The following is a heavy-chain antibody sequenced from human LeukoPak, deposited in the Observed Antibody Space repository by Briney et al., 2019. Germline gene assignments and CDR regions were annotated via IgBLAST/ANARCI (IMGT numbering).Heavy chain of an antibody. D-gene: IGHD6-13*01. V-gene: IGHV1-8*03. CDR3: ATVNSSPLQGFDP. Sequence: ASVKVSCKASGCTFTSYDINWVRQATGQGLEWMGWMNPNSGNTGYAQKFQGRVTITRNTSISTAYMELSSLRSEDTAVYYCATVNSSPLQGFDPWGQGTLVTVSS. J-gene: IGHJ5*02. CDR2: MNPNSGNT. CDR1: GCTFTSYD.